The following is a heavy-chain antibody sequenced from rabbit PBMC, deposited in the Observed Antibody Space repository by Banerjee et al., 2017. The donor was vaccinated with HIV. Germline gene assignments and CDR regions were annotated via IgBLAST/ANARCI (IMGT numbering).Heavy chain of an antibody. Sequence: QEQLEESGGDLVKPGASLTLTCTASGFSFSSSYWICWVRQAPGKGLEWIACIYAGSSGTTYYASWAKGRFTISKTSSTTVTLQMTSLTAADTATYFCAREANVAWKYFNLWGQGTLVTVS. V-gene: IGHV1S45*01. CDR1: GFSFSSSYW. J-gene: IGHJ4*01. D-gene: IGHD3-1*01. CDR2: IYAGSSGTT. CDR3: AREANVAWKYFNL.